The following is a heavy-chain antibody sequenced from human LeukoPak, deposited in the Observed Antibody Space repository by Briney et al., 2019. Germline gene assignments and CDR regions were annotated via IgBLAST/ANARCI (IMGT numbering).Heavy chain of an antibody. CDR3: ASDLSIPLWATIWAY. D-gene: IGHD5-18*01. CDR2: INASGGST. Sequence: ASVRVSCTASGVTFSSYAISWVRQAPGQGLEWVGVINASGGSTTYGQKFQGSITMTSDTSTSTVYMELSSLRSEDTAVYYCASDLSIPLWATIWAYWGQGPLVTVSS. CDR1: GVTFSSYA. V-gene: IGHV1-46*01. J-gene: IGHJ1*01.